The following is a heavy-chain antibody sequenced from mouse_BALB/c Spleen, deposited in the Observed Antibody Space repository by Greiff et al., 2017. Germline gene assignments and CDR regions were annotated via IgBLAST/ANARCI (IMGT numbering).Heavy chain of an antibody. CDR3: ARSYYGNFDY. CDR2: ISSGSSTI. J-gene: IGHJ2*01. Sequence: EVQLQESGGGLVQPGGSRKLSCAASGFTFSSFGMHWVRQAPEKGLEWVAYISSGSSTIYYADTVKGRFTISRDNPKNTLFLQMTSLRSEDTAMYYCARSYYGNFDYWGQGTTLTVSS. D-gene: IGHD2-10*01. CDR1: GFTFSSFG. V-gene: IGHV5-17*02.